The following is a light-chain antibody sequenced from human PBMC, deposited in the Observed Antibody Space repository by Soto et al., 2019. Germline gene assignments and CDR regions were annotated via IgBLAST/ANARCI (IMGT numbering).Light chain of an antibody. Sequence: DIQMTQSPSTLSASVGDRVTITCRASQNVDKWLAWHQQKPGKAPKLLIYEASKLDSGVPSRFSGSRSGTEFTLTISRLQPDDFATYYCLQYKSYSDMYTFGQGTKVEI. CDR2: EAS. CDR3: LQYKSYSDMYT. CDR1: QNVDKW. J-gene: IGKJ2*01. V-gene: IGKV1-5*03.